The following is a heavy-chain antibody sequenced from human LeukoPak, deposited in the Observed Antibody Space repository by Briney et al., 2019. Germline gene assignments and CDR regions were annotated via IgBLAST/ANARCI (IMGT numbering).Heavy chain of an antibody. Sequence: SETLSLTCAAYGGSFSGNYWSWVRQPPGKGLGWIGEINYRGSTNYNPSLKSRVAISVDTSKNQFSLKLSSVTAADTAVYYCARQLGYCSSTSCHKEIDYWGQGTLVTVSS. CDR2: INYRGST. D-gene: IGHD2-2*01. CDR1: GGSFSGNY. CDR3: ARQLGYCSSTSCHKEIDY. J-gene: IGHJ4*02. V-gene: IGHV4-34*01.